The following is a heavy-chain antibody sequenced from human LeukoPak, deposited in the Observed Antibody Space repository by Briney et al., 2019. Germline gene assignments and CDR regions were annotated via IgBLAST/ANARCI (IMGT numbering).Heavy chain of an antibody. Sequence: PSETLSLTCTVSGYSIISDYFWGWIRQPPGKGLEWIGTIYHSGSTYYSPSLKSRVTVSVGTSKNQFSLKLSSVTAADTAVYYCARAGSGSYSIPLIDYCGQGTLVTVSS. J-gene: IGHJ4*02. D-gene: IGHD1-26*01. V-gene: IGHV4-38-2*02. CDR3: ARAGSGSYSIPLIDY. CDR2: IYHSGST. CDR1: GYSIISDYF.